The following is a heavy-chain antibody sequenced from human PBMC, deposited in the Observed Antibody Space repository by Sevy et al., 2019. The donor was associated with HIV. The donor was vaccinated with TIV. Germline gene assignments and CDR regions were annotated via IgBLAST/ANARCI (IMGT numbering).Heavy chain of an antibody. CDR1: GGTFSSYA. D-gene: IGHD5-12*01. J-gene: IGHJ6*02. CDR2: IIPIFGTA. V-gene: IGHV1-69*13. Sequence: ASVKVSCKASGGTFSSYAISWVRQAPGQGLEWMGGIIPIFGTANYAQMFQGRVTITADESTSTAYMELSSLRSEDTAVYYCARDGGRVEMATITNYYYGMDVWGQGTTVTVSS. CDR3: ARDGGRVEMATITNYYYGMDV.